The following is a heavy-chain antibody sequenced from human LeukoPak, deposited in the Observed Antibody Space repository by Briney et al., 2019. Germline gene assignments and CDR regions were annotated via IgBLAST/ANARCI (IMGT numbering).Heavy chain of an antibody. V-gene: IGHV3-48*03. CDR3: ARGRSSGWQECDY. Sequence: GGSLRLSCAASGFTFSSYEMNWVRQAPGKGLEWVSYISSSGSTIYYADSVKGRFTISRDNAKNSLYLQMNSLRAEDTAVYYCARGRSSGWQECDYWGQGTVVTVSS. D-gene: IGHD6-19*01. CDR1: GFTFSSYE. J-gene: IGHJ4*02. CDR2: ISSSGSTI.